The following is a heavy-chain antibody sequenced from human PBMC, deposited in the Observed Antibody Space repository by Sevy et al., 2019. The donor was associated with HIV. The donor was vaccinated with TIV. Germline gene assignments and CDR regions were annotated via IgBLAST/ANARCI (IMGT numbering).Heavy chain of an antibody. CDR2: ISGSSNYI. J-gene: IGHJ6*02. CDR3: AKRMISWDGMDV. Sequence: GGSLRLSCAASGFTFNTYAMNWVRQAPGKGLEWVSFISGSSNYIYYADSVKGRFTISRDNARDSLFLQMNSLRAEDTAVYYCAKRMISWDGMDVWGQVTTVTVSS. V-gene: IGHV3-21*01. D-gene: IGHD3-22*01. CDR1: GFTFNTYA.